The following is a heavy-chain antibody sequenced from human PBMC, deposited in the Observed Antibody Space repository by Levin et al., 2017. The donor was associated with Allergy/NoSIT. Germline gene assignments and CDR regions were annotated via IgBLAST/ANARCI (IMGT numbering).Heavy chain of an antibody. D-gene: IGHD5/OR15-5a*01. Sequence: RRRSRKTPGKGLEWIAYIDYHGGTKYNPSLKGRVTTSADTSKNEFSLKLTSVTAADTAVYYCARNRIIVSGGKDYYYGMDVWGQGTTVTVSS. V-gene: IGHV4-59*01. CDR3: ARNRIIVSGGKDYYYGMDV. J-gene: IGHJ6*02. CDR2: IDYHGGT.